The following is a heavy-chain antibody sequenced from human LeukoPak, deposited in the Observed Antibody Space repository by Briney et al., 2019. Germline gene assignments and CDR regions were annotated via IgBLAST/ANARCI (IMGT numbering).Heavy chain of an antibody. CDR3: ARCTVDTAMAYDY. J-gene: IGHJ4*02. D-gene: IGHD5-18*01. V-gene: IGHV4-39*01. CDR2: IYYSGST. Sequence: PSETLFLTCTVSGGSISSSSYYWGWIRQPPGKGLDWIGSIYYSGSTYYKPSLRSRVTISVDTSKNQLSLKLSSVTAADTAVYYCARCTVDTAMAYDYWGQGTLVTVSS. CDR1: GGSISSSSYY.